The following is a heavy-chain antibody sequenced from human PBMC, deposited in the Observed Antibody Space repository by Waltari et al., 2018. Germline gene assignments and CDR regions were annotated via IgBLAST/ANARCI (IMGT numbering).Heavy chain of an antibody. CDR1: GFTFSSYD. CDR2: ISGSGSVT. J-gene: IGHJ4*02. Sequence: EVHLVESGGGLVQPGGSLRLSCAASGFTFSSYDMSWVRQVPGKGLEWISVISGSGSVTYDADSVKGRFTISRDNSKNTLYLQMNSLRVDDTAGYYCAKGGGGWNFDDYWGQGTLVTVST. D-gene: IGHD6-19*01. CDR3: AKGGGGWNFDDY. V-gene: IGHV3-23*04.